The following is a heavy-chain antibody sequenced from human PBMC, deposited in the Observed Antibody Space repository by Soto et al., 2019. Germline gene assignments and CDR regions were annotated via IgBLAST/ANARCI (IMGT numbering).Heavy chain of an antibody. J-gene: IGHJ4*02. CDR3: ARSLDYGDYPFDY. Sequence: SETLSLTCTVSGGSISSYYWSWIRQPAGKGLEWIGRIYTSGSTNHNPSLKSRVTMSVDTYKNQFHLKLSSVTAADTAVYYCARSLDYGDYPFDYWGQGTLVTVSS. CDR1: GGSISSYY. D-gene: IGHD4-17*01. V-gene: IGHV4-4*07. CDR2: IYTSGST.